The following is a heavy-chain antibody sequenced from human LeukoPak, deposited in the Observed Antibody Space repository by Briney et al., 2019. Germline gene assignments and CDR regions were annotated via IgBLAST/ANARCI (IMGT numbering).Heavy chain of an antibody. V-gene: IGHV4-30-2*01. J-gene: IGHJ5*02. CDR1: GGSISSGGYS. D-gene: IGHD3/OR15-3a*01. Sequence: SETLSLTCAVSGGSISSGGYSWSWIRQPPGKGLEWIGYIYHSGSTYYNPSLKSRVTISVDRSKNQFSLKLSSVTAADTAVYYCARAKVGHNWFDPWGQGTLVTVSS. CDR3: ARAKVGHNWFDP. CDR2: IYHSGST.